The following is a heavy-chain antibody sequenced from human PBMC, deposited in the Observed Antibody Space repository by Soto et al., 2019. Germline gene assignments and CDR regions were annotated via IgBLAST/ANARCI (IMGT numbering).Heavy chain of an antibody. D-gene: IGHD5-18*01. J-gene: IGHJ6*02. CDR3: ARNVDTAMVPPRGPVAFGSLYGMDV. CDR2: IIAIFGTA. V-gene: IGHV1-69*01. Sequence: QVQLVQSGAEVKKPGSSVKVSCKASGGTFSSYAISWVRQAPGQGLEWMGGIIAIFGTANYAQKFQGRVTITADESTSTAYMELSSLRSEDTAVYYCARNVDTAMVPPRGPVAFGSLYGMDVWGQGTTVTVSS. CDR1: GGTFSSYA.